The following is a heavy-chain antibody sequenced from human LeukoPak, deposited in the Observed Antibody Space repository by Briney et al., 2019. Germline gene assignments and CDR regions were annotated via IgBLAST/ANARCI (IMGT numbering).Heavy chain of an antibody. D-gene: IGHD3-10*01. CDR3: ARDVGSGSYSASDY. J-gene: IGHJ4*02. Sequence: GGSLRLSCAASGFSFSRYSVNWVRQAPGKGLEWVSFIESSSRYIYYADSVKGRFTISRDDAKDSLYLQMNSLRAEDTAVYYCARDVGSGSYSASDYWGQGTLVTVSS. V-gene: IGHV3-21*01. CDR2: IESSSRYI. CDR1: GFSFSRYS.